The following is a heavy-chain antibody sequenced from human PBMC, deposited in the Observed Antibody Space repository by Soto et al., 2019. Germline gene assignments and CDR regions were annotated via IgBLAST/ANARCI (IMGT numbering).Heavy chain of an antibody. CDR2: VSTPFRTS. Sequence: QVQLVQSGAEVKKPGSSVKVSCKTSGVSFNNNGIGWVRQAPGHGLEWMGGVSTPFRTSNYARQFQGRISITEDAATGTVNMERSSLTSEDTAQYYCARVLYYGSGRYSPYGMDGWGQGTTVTVSS. J-gene: IGHJ6*02. V-gene: IGHV1-69*01. CDR1: GVSFNNNG. D-gene: IGHD3-10*01. CDR3: ARVLYYGSGRYSPYGMDG.